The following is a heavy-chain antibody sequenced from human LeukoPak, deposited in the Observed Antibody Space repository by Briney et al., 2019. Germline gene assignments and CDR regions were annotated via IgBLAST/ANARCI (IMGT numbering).Heavy chain of an antibody. CDR2: ISAYNGNT. CDR1: GYTFTSYG. J-gene: IGHJ5*02. Sequence: ASVKVSCKASGYTFTSYGISWVRQAPGQGLEWMGWISAYNGNTNYAQKLQGRVTMTTDTSTSTAYMELRSLRSDDTAVCYCARDRFPYCSSTSCYRGDWFDPWGQGTLVTVSS. V-gene: IGHV1-18*01. CDR3: ARDRFPYCSSTSCYRGDWFDP. D-gene: IGHD2-2*02.